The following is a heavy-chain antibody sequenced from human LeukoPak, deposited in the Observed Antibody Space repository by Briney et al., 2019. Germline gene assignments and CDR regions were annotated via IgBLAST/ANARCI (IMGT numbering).Heavy chain of an antibody. V-gene: IGHV4-59*08. CDR3: ARGWGYFDY. D-gene: IGHD6-19*01. CDR2: INYSGST. J-gene: IGHJ4*02. Sequence: SETLSLTCTVSGGSISSYYWSWIRQPPGKGLEWIGYINYSGSTIYNPSLKSRVTISVDTSKNQFSLDLNSVTAADTAVYYCARGWGYFDYWGQGTLVTVSS. CDR1: GGSISSYY.